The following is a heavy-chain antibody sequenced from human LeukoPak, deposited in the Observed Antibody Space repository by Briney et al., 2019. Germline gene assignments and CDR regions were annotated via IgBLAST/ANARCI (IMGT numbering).Heavy chain of an antibody. J-gene: IGHJ4*02. CDR2: IIPIFGTA. CDR3: ARGGTIPSGSYPY. D-gene: IGHD1-26*01. V-gene: IGHV1-69*05. CDR1: GYTFTSYG. Sequence: GASVKVSCKASGYTFTSYGISWVRQAPGQGLEWMGGIIPIFGTANYAQKFQGRVTITTDESTSTAYMELSSLRSEDTAVYYCARGGTIPSGSYPYWGQGTLVTVSS.